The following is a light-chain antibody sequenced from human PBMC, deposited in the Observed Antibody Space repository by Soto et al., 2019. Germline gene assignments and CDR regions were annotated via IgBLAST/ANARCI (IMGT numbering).Light chain of an antibody. CDR3: CSYAGSYTDV. Sequence: QSVLTQPRSVSGSPGQSVTISCTGTSSDVGGYNYVSWYQQHPGKAPKLMIYDVSKRPSGVPDRFSGSKSGNTASLTISGLQAEDEADYYCCSYAGSYTDVFGTGTKGTV. CDR1: SSDVGGYNY. CDR2: DVS. J-gene: IGLJ1*01. V-gene: IGLV2-11*01.